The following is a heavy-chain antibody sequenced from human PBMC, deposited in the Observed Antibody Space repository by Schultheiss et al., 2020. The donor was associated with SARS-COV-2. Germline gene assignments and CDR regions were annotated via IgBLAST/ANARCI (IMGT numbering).Heavy chain of an antibody. CDR2: IKPNSGGT. CDR1: GYTFSDYY. CDR3: ARIYSLDYYYYYGMDV. J-gene: IGHJ6*02. Sequence: ASVKVSCKASGYTFSDYYLHWVRQAPGQGLEWMGWIKPNSGGTNCAQNFQVWVTMTTDTSTSTAYMELRSLRSDDTAVYYCARIYSLDYYYYYGMDVWGQGTRVTVSS. V-gene: IGHV1-2*04. D-gene: IGHD2-15*01.